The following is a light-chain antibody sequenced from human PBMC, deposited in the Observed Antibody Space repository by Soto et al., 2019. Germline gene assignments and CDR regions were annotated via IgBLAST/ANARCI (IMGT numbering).Light chain of an antibody. J-gene: IGKJ1*01. CDR1: QSVSSSY. CDR3: QQYGSSGT. V-gene: IGKV3-20*01. CDR2: GAS. Sequence: EIVLTQSPATLSLSPGERATLSCRASQSVSSSYLAWYQQKPGQAPRLLIYGASNRATGIPERFSGSGYGTDFTLTLSRLEHEDFAVYYCQQYGSSGTFGQGTKV.